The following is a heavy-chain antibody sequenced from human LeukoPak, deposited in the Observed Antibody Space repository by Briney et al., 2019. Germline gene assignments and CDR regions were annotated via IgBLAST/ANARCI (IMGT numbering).Heavy chain of an antibody. J-gene: IGHJ6*03. CDR2: INHSGST. Sequence: SETLSLTCAVYGGSFSGYYWSWIRQPPRKGLEWIGEINHSGSTNYNPSLKSRLTISVDTSKNQFSLKLSSVTAADTAVYYCARGSVTTIFGVVIIPRGTGYYYMDVWGKGTTVTVSS. V-gene: IGHV4-34*01. CDR1: GGSFSGYY. CDR3: ARGSVTTIFGVVIIPRGTGYYYMDV. D-gene: IGHD3-3*01.